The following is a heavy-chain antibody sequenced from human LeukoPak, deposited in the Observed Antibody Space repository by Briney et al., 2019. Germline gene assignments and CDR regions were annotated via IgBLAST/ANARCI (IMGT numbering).Heavy chain of an antibody. CDR2: ISGSGGST. CDR3: AKDLRRQQQLVSGFDY. D-gene: IGHD6-13*01. CDR1: GFTFSSDA. Sequence: GGSLRLSCAASGFTFSSDAMSWVRQPPGKGLEWVSAISGSGGSTYYADSVKGRFTISRDNSKNTLYLQMNSLRADDSAVYYCAKDLRRQQQLVSGFDYWGQGTLVTVSS. V-gene: IGHV3-23*01. J-gene: IGHJ4*02.